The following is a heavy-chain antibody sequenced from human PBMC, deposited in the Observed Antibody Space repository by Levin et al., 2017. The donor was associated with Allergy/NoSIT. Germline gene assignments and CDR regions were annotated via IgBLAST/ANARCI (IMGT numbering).Heavy chain of an antibody. J-gene: IGHJ5*02. CDR3: ARGDAYCGGDCYSRGWFDP. CDR1: GFSLSTYS. D-gene: IGHD2-21*02. V-gene: IGHV3-48*01. Sequence: GESLKISCAASGFSLSTYSMNWVRQAPGKGVEWVSYISSSSSSIFYADSVKGRFTISRDNAKNSLYLQMNTLRAEDSAVYYCARGDAYCGGDCYSRGWFDPWGQGTLVIVSS. CDR2: ISSSSSSI.